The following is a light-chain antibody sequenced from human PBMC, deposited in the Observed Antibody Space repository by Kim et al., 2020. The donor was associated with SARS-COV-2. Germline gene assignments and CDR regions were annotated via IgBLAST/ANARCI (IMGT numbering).Light chain of an antibody. CDR2: QDV. V-gene: IGLV3-1*01. J-gene: IGLJ3*02. CDR3: QAWDTTSVV. Sequence: SYELTQPPSVSVSPGQTARITCSGDNLGNKFASWYQQRPGQSPVLVIYQDVKRPAGIPERFSGSNSGATATLTISGTQAMDEADYYCQAWDTTSVVFGGGTKLAVL. CDR1: NLGNKF.